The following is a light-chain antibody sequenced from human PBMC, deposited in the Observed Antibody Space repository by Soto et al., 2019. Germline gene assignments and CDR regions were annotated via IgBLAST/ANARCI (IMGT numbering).Light chain of an antibody. CDR1: SSDIGDYDY. J-gene: IGLJ3*02. Sequence: QSALTQPPSASGSPGQSVTISCTGTSSDIGDYDYVSWYQQHPGKAPKLIIYEVTKRPSGVPDRFSGSKSGNSASLTVSGLQAEDEADYYCCSYAGSNTWMFGGGTKLTVL. CDR3: CSYAGSNTWM. V-gene: IGLV2-8*01. CDR2: EVT.